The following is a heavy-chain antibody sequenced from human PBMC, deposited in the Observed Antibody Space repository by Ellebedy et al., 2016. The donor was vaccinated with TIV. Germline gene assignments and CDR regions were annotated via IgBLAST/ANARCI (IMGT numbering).Heavy chain of an antibody. Sequence: PGGSLRLSCATSGFPFSSYAMNWVRQAPGKGLEWVSTIRNDGSTTYYADSVKGRFTISGDRSKDTVYLQMNSLRVQDTAVYYCAKDRGGGGGVVGPDYWGQGTLVTVSS. CDR1: GFPFSSYA. D-gene: IGHD3-3*01. CDR3: AKDRGGGGGVVGPDY. J-gene: IGHJ4*02. V-gene: IGHV3-23*01. CDR2: IRNDGSTT.